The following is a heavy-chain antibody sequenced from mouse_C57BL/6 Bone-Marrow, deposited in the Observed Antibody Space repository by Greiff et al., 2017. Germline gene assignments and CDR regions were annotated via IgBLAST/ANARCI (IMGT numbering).Heavy chain of an antibody. J-gene: IGHJ3*01. CDR1: GFTFSSYG. D-gene: IGHD1-1*01. V-gene: IGHV5-6*01. CDR2: ISSGGSYT. CDR3: ARGGIYYSFAY. Sequence: EVQLVESGGDLVKPGGSLKLSCAASGFTFSSYGMSWVRQTPDKRLEWVATISSGGSYTYYPDSVKGRFTISRDNAKNTLYLQMSSLKSEDTAMYYCARGGIYYSFAYWGQGTLVTVSA.